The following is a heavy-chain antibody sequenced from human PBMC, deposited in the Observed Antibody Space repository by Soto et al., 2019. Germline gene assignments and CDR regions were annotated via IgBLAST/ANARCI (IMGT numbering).Heavy chain of an antibody. Sequence: QVQLVESGGGVVQPGRSLRLSCAASGFTFSSYGMHWVRQAPGKGLEWVAVISYDGSNKYYADSVKGRFTISRDNSKNTLYLQMNSLRAEDTAVYYCAKPTYGDSSWYFDLWGRGTLVTVSS. CDR3: AKPTYGDSSWYFDL. CDR2: ISYDGSNK. CDR1: GFTFSSYG. D-gene: IGHD4-17*01. V-gene: IGHV3-30*18. J-gene: IGHJ2*01.